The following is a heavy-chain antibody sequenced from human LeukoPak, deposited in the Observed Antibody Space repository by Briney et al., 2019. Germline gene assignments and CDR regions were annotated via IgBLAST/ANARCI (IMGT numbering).Heavy chain of an antibody. Sequence: PGGSLRLSCEASGFTFSSYYMIWVRQAPGKGLEWVSVISVSGDWTYYADSVKGRFTISRDNSKNTLYLQMNSLRAEDTAVYYCARFNYYDSSGHFDYWGQGTLVTVSS. V-gene: IGHV3-23*01. J-gene: IGHJ4*02. CDR1: GFTFSSYY. D-gene: IGHD3-22*01. CDR2: ISVSGDWT. CDR3: ARFNYYDSSGHFDY.